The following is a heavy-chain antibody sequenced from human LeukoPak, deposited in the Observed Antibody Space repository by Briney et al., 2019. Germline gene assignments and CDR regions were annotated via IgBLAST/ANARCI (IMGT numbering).Heavy chain of an antibody. CDR3: ARAGVRFLEWFDPRAYYFDY. V-gene: IGHV1-2*02. CDR2: INPNSGGT. CDR1: GYTFTGYY. J-gene: IGHJ4*02. D-gene: IGHD3-3*01. Sequence: ASVKVSCKASGYTFTGYYMHWVRQAPGQGLEWMGWINPNSGGTNYAQKFQGRVTMTRDTSISTAYMELSRLRSDDTAVYYCARAGVRFLEWFDPRAYYFDYWGQGTLVTVSS.